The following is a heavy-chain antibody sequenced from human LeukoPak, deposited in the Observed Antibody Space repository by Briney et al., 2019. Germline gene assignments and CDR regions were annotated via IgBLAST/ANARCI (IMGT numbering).Heavy chain of an antibody. CDR2: INHSGST. V-gene: IGHV4-34*01. Sequence: SETLSLTCAVYGGSFSGYYWSWIRQPPGKGLEWIGGINHSGSTNYNPSLKSRVTISVDTSKNQFSLKLSSVTAADTAVYYCARDFDYWGQGTLVTVSS. J-gene: IGHJ4*02. CDR3: ARDFDY. CDR1: GGSFSGYY.